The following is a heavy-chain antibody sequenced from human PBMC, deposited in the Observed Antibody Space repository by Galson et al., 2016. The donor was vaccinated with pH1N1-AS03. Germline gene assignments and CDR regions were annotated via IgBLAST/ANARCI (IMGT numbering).Heavy chain of an antibody. CDR3: ARDLGAAGPEDS. Sequence: TLSLTCTVPGDSINSGNYYWSWIRQPAGKGLEWIGRIHSSGSTDYNSSLKSRVTISVDTSNNEFSLKLSSVTAADTAVYYCARDLGAAGPEDSWGPGTLVTISS. CDR1: GDSINSGNYY. CDR2: IHSSGST. D-gene: IGHD6-13*01. V-gene: IGHV4-61*02. J-gene: IGHJ4*02.